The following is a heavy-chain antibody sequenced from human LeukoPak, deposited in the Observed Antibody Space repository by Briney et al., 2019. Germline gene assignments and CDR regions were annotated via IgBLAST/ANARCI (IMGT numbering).Heavy chain of an antibody. CDR2: ISAYNGNT. Sequence: GASVKVSCKASGYTFTSYGISGVPQAPGQGRECRGWISAYNGNTNYAQKLQRRVTMTTDTSTSTAYMELRSLRSDDTAVYYCARDLPVGRDWGSGSYLNPPFDYWGQGTLVTVSS. D-gene: IGHD3-10*01. V-gene: IGHV1-18*04. CDR1: GYTFTSYG. J-gene: IGHJ4*02. CDR3: ARDLPVGRDWGSGSYLNPPFDY.